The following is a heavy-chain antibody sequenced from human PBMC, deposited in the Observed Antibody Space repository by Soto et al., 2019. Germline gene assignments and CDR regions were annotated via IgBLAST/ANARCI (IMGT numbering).Heavy chain of an antibody. CDR1: GFTFSNYG. V-gene: IGHV3-33*01. CDR2: IWYDGSNK. CDR3: ARDPQLDSGSSN. D-gene: IGHD1-26*01. J-gene: IGHJ4*02. Sequence: QVQLVESGGGVVQPGRSLRLSCAASGFTFSNYGMHWVRQAPGKGLEWVAVIWYDGSNKYYADSVKGRFTISRDNSKNMLYLQMNSLRAEDTAVYYCARDPQLDSGSSNWGQGTLVTVSS.